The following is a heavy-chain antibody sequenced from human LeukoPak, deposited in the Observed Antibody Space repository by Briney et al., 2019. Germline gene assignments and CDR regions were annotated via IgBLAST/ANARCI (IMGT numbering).Heavy chain of an antibody. J-gene: IGHJ5*02. D-gene: IGHD3-9*01. V-gene: IGHV4-59*12. CDR3: ARLVIVGSNWFDP. CDR2: IYYSGST. Sequence: SETLSLTCTVSGGSISSYYWSWIRQPPGKGLEWIGYIYYSGSTNYNPSLKSRVTISVDTSKNQFSLNLNSETAADTAVYYCARLVIVGSNWFDPWGQGTLVTVSS. CDR1: GGSISSYY.